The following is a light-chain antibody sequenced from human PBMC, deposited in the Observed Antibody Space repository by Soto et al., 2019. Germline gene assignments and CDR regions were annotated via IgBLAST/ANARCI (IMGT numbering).Light chain of an antibody. CDR2: GSS. Sequence: DIVLTQSPGTLSLSPGERATLSCRASQSVSRYFAWYQQKSGQAPRLLIYGSSTRATGIPDRFRGSGSGTDFTLTISRLEPEDFAVYFCQQYNDSPTFGGGTKVEIK. CDR1: QSVSRY. J-gene: IGKJ4*01. CDR3: QQYNDSPT. V-gene: IGKV3-20*01.